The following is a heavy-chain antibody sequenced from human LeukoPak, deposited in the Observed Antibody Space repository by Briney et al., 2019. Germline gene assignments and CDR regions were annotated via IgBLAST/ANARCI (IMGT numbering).Heavy chain of an antibody. CDR2: IKQDGSEK. Sequence: GGSLRLSCAASGFTFSSYWMSWVRQAPGKGLEWVANIKQDGSEKYYVDSVKGRFTISRDNAKNSLYLQMNSLRAEDTAVYYCARDPGGFYDYVWGSYRKLGALDYWGQGTLVTVSS. D-gene: IGHD3-16*02. J-gene: IGHJ4*02. CDR3: ARDPGGFYDYVWGSYRKLGALDY. V-gene: IGHV3-7*01. CDR1: GFTFSSYW.